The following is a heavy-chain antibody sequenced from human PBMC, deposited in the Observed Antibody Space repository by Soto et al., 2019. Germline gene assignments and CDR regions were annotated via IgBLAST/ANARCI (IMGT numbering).Heavy chain of an antibody. V-gene: IGHV1-69*06. CDR3: AREGRHFDY. J-gene: IGHJ4*02. Sequence: QVQLVQSGAEVQRPGSSVKVSCKASGGTFSSYAISWVRQAPGQGLEWMGGINPIFGTPHYAQKYQGRVTITADTFTNTAYMELTRLSSDDTAVYFCAREGRHFDYWGQATLVTVSS. CDR1: GGTFSSYA. CDR2: INPIFGTP.